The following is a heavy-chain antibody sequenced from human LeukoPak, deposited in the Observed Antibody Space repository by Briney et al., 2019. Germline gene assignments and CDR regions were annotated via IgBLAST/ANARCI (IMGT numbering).Heavy chain of an antibody. CDR1: GGSFSGYY. Sequence: SETLSLTCAVYGGSFSGYYWSWIRQPPGKGLEWIGEINHSGSTNYNPSLKSRVTISVNTSKNQFSLKLSSVTAADTAVYYCARALPYCSGGSCYSFDYWGQGTLVTVSS. V-gene: IGHV4-34*01. D-gene: IGHD2-15*01. CDR2: INHSGST. J-gene: IGHJ4*02. CDR3: ARALPYCSGGSCYSFDY.